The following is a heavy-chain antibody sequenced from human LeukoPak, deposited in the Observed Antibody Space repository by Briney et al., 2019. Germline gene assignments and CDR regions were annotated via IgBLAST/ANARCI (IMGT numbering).Heavy chain of an antibody. D-gene: IGHD4-17*01. V-gene: IGHV4-61*02. CDR2: IYTSGST. CDR1: GGSISSGSYY. J-gene: IGHJ4*02. CDR3: ARAAYGDYADY. Sequence: SETLSLTCTVSGGSISSGSYYWSWIRQPAGKGLEWIGRIYTSGSTNYNPSLKSRVTISVDTSKNQFSLKPSSVTAADTAVYYCARAAYGDYADYWGQGTLVTVSS.